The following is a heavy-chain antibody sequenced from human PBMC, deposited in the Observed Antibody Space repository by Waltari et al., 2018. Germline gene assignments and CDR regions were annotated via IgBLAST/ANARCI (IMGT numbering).Heavy chain of an antibody. CDR2: IIPIFGTA. Sequence: QVQLVQSGAEVKKPGSSVKVSCKASGCTFSSYAISWVRQAPGQGLEWMGRIIPIFGTANYAQKFQGRVTITADKDTSTAYMELRSRRSEDTAVYYCARAAYIKRNLDWYLWGQGTLVTVSS. CDR3: ARAAYIKRNLDWYL. V-gene: IGHV1-69*08. J-gene: IGHJ4*02. D-gene: IGHD3-9*01. CDR1: GCTFSSYA.